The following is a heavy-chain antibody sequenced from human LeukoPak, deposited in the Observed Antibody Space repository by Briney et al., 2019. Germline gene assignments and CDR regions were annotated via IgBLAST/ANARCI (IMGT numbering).Heavy chain of an antibody. Sequence: SETLSLTCTVSGGSISSSSYYWGWIRQPPGKGLEWIGSIYYSGSTYYNPSLKSRVTISVDTSKNQFPLKLSSVTAADTAVYYCARLGYCSSTSCYPIDYWGQGTLVTVSS. J-gene: IGHJ4*02. CDR3: ARLGYCSSTSCYPIDY. D-gene: IGHD2-2*03. CDR2: IYYSGST. V-gene: IGHV4-39*01. CDR1: GGSISSSSYY.